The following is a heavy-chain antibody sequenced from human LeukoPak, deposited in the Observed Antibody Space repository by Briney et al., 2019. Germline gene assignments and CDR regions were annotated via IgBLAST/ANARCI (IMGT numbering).Heavy chain of an antibody. V-gene: IGHV4-4*07. CDR3: ARDGYDYGDWAAFDI. J-gene: IGHJ3*02. Sequence: SETLSLTCAVYGGSFSGYYWSWIRQPAGKGLEWIGRIYTSGSTNYNPSLKSRVTMSVDTSKNQFSLKLSSVTAADTAVYYCARDGYDYGDWAAFDIWGQGTMVTVSS. CDR1: GGSFSGYY. CDR2: IYTSGST. D-gene: IGHD4-17*01.